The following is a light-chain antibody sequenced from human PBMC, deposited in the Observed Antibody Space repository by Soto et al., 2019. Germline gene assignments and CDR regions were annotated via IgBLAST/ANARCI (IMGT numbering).Light chain of an antibody. CDR3: QQYGSSRT. CDR2: GAS. Sequence: EILLTQAAGTLSLSPGERATLSCRASQSVSSSYLAWYQQKPGQAPRLLIYGASSRATGIPDRFSGSGSGTDFTLTISRLEPEDFAVYYCQQYGSSRTFGQGTKVDIK. J-gene: IGKJ1*01. CDR1: QSVSSSY. V-gene: IGKV3-20*01.